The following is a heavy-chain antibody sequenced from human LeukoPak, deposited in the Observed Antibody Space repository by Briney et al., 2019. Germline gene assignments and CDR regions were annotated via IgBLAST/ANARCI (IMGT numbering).Heavy chain of an antibody. D-gene: IGHD6-13*01. V-gene: IGHV4-4*07. Sequence: PSETPSLTRTVSGGSNSSYYWSWIRQPAREGPEWIGRIYNSGSTNYNPSLKSRVTMSVDTSKNQFSLKLSSVTAADTAVYYCARADLGIAAAGNNYGMDVWGQGTTVTVSS. CDR3: ARADLGIAAAGNNYGMDV. CDR1: GGSNSSYY. CDR2: IYNSGST. J-gene: IGHJ6*02.